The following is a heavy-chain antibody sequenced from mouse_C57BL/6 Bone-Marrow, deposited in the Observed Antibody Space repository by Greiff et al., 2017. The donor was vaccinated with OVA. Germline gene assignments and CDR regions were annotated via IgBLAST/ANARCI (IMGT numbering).Heavy chain of an antibody. J-gene: IGHJ2*01. D-gene: IGHD4-1*01. CDR2: IRNKANGYTT. CDR3: ARYKTAYYFGY. Sequence: EVKVVESGGGLVQPGGSLSLSCAASGFTFTDYYMSWVSQPPGKALEWLGFIRNKANGYTTEYSASVKGRFTISRDNSQSILYLQMNARRAEDSDTYYCARYKTAYYFGYWCQGTTLTVSS. CDR1: GFTFTDYY. V-gene: IGHV7-3*01.